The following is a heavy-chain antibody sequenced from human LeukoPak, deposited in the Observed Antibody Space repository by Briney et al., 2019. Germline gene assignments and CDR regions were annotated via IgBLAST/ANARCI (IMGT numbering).Heavy chain of an antibody. Sequence: GGSLRLSCEASGFTFSSYSMNWVRQAPGKGLEWVSSISSSSSYIYYADSVKGRFTISRDNAKNSLYLQMNSLRAEDTAVSYCARAGSTNTNTTLGVDYWGQGTLVTVSS. CDR1: GFTFSSYS. J-gene: IGHJ4*02. V-gene: IGHV3-21*01. CDR3: ARAGSTNTNTTLGVDY. CDR2: ISSSSSYI. D-gene: IGHD2-2*01.